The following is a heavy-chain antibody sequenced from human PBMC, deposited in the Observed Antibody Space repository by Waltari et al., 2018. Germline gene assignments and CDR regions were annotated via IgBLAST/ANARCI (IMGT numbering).Heavy chain of an antibody. CDR3: ARVAARWFDP. CDR2: VYHSGRP. CDR1: GYSISSGYY. Sequence: QVQLQESGPGLVKPSETLSLTCTVSGYSISSGYYWGWIRQPPGKGLEWIGSVYHSGRPDYNPALKSRVTRSVDTSKNQFSLKLSAVTAADTAVYYCARVAARWFDPWGQGTLVTVSS. V-gene: IGHV4-38-2*02. J-gene: IGHJ5*02.